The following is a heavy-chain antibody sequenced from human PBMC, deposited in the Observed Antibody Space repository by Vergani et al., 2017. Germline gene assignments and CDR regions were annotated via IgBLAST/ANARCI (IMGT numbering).Heavy chain of an antibody. V-gene: IGHV3-23*01. D-gene: IGHD5-24*01. CDR1: GFAFSRYA. Sequence: EVQLLESGGRLVQPGGSLRLSCVASGFAFSRYAMSWVRQAPGKGLEWVSGLTASGSGISYADSVRGRFTISRDNSKNTLFLQMDSRRAEDTAVYYCAKSGWLQHFGAHYFDSWGQGILVTVSS. CDR3: AKSGWLQHFGAHYFDS. CDR2: LTASGSGI. J-gene: IGHJ4*02.